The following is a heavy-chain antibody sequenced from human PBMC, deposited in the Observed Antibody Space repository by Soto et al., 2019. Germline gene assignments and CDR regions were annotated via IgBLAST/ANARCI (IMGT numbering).Heavy chain of an antibody. D-gene: IGHD2-2*01. Sequence: QVPLVQSGAEVKKPGASVKVSCKASGYTFTSYGISWVRQAPGQGLEWMGWISAYNGNTNYAQKLQGRLTMTTDTSTSTAYMELRSLRSDDTAVYYCARWGYCSSTSCYSNGHFDYWGQGTLVTVSS. CDR3: ARWGYCSSTSCYSNGHFDY. CDR1: GYTFTSYG. V-gene: IGHV1-18*01. J-gene: IGHJ4*02. CDR2: ISAYNGNT.